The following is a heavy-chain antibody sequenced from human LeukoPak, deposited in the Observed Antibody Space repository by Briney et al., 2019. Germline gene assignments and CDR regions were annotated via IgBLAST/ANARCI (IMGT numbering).Heavy chain of an antibody. D-gene: IGHD3-10*02. CDR1: EFTFGDYG. CDR3: AELGITMIGGV. CDR2: ISSSGSTI. V-gene: IGHV3-48*03. Sequence: GGSLRLSCLGSEFTFGDYGLTWVRQAPGKGLEWVSYISSSGSTIYYADSVKGRFTISRDNAKNSLYLQMNSLRAEDTAVYYCAELGITMIGGVWGKGTTVTISS. J-gene: IGHJ6*04.